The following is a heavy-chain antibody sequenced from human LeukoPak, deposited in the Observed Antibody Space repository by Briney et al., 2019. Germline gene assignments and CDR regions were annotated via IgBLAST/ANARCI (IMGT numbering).Heavy chain of an antibody. Sequence: ASVKVSCKASGYTFTSYDINWVRQATGQGLEWIGWMNPNSGNTGYAQKFQGRVTITRNTSISTAYMELSSLRSEDTAVYYCAKERYFDWLLSANYFDYWGQGTLVTVSS. J-gene: IGHJ4*02. CDR1: GYTFTSYD. V-gene: IGHV1-8*03. D-gene: IGHD3-9*01. CDR3: AKERYFDWLLSANYFDY. CDR2: MNPNSGNT.